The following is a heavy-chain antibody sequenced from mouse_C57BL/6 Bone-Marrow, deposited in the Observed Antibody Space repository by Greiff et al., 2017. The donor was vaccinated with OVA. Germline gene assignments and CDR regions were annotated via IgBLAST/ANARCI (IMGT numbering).Heavy chain of an antibody. V-gene: IGHV1-26*01. CDR1: GYTFTDYY. J-gene: IGHJ2*01. CDR3: ARPPAY. CDR2: INPNNGGT. Sequence: EVQLQQSGPELVKPGASVKISCKASGYTFTDYYMNWVKQSHGKSLEWIGDINPNNGGTSYNQKFKGKATLTVDKSSSTAYMELRSLTSEDSAVNYCARPPAYWGQGTTPPVSS.